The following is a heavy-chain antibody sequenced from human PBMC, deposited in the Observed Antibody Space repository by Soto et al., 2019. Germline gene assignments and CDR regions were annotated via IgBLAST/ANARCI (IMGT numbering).Heavy chain of an antibody. Sequence: PGGSLRLSCAASGFTFSDYYMSWIRQAPGKGLEWVSYISSSGSTIYYADSVKGRFTISRGNAKNSLYLQMNSLRAGDTAVYYCARVGYDYVWGSYRPIDYWGQGTLVTVSS. CDR3: ARVGYDYVWGSYRPIDY. V-gene: IGHV3-11*01. J-gene: IGHJ4*02. D-gene: IGHD3-16*02. CDR2: ISSSGSTI. CDR1: GFTFSDYY.